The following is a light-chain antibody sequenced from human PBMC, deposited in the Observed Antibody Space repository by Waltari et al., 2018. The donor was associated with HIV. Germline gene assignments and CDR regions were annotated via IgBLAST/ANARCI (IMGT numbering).Light chain of an antibody. CDR2: LGS. CDR3: MQALQTPRT. V-gene: IGKV2-28*01. Sequence: DIVMTQSPLFLPVTPGAPASISCRSSQSLLHSNGYNYLDWYLQKPGQSPQLLIFLGSNRASGVPDRFSVSGSETDFTLKISKVEAEDVGVYYCMQALQTPRTFGQGTKVEIE. CDR1: QSLLHSNGYNY. J-gene: IGKJ1*01.